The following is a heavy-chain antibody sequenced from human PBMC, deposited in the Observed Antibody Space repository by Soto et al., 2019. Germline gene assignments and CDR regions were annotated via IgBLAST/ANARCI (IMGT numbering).Heavy chain of an antibody. CDR1: GGTFRSYA. Sequence: SVKVSCKASGGTFRSYAISWVRQAPGQGLEWMGGIIPIFGTANYAQKFQGRVTITADESTSTAYMELSSLRSEDTAVYYCAGSRYYYDSSGYYCDYWGQGTLVTVSS. V-gene: IGHV1-69*13. CDR2: IIPIFGTA. CDR3: AGSRYYYDSSGYYCDY. D-gene: IGHD3-22*01. J-gene: IGHJ4*02.